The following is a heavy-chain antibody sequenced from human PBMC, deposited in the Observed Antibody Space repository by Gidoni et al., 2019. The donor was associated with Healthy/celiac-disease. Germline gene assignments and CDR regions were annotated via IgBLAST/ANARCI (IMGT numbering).Heavy chain of an antibody. V-gene: IGHV3-30*03. Sequence: QVQLVESGGGVVQPGRSLRLSCAASGFTFSSYGMHWVRQAPGKGLEWVAVISCDGSNKYYADSVKGRFTISRDNSKNTLYLQMNSLRAEDTAVYYCARDNRYDSSGSVDYWGQGTLVTVSS. CDR2: ISCDGSNK. D-gene: IGHD3-22*01. CDR3: ARDNRYDSSGSVDY. CDR1: GFTFSSYG. J-gene: IGHJ4*02.